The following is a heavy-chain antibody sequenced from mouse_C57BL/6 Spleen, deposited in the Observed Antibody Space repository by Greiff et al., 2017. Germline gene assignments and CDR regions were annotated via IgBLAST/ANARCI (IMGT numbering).Heavy chain of an antibody. V-gene: IGHV1-82*01. CDR1: GYAFSSSW. CDR2: IYPGDGDT. Sequence: VQLVESGPELVKPGASVKISCKASGYAFSSSWMNWVKQRPGKGLEWIGRIYPGDGDTNYNGKFKGKATLTADKSSSTAYMQLSSLTSEDSAVYFCARRAGDGYYGGYFDVWGTGTTVTVSS. CDR3: ARRAGDGYYGGYFDV. J-gene: IGHJ1*03. D-gene: IGHD2-3*01.